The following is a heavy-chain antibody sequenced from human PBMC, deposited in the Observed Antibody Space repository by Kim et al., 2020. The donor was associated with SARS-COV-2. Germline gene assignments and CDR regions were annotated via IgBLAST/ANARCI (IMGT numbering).Heavy chain of an antibody. CDR3: ARDPRRGQYGMDV. Sequence: SETLSLTCTVSGGSISSGGYYWSWIRHHPGKGLEWIGYIYYSGSTYYNPSLKSRVTISVDTSKNQFSLKLSSVTAADTAVYYCARDPRRGQYGMDVWGQGTTVTVSS. J-gene: IGHJ6*02. CDR1: GGSISSGGYY. CDR2: IYYSGST. V-gene: IGHV4-31*03.